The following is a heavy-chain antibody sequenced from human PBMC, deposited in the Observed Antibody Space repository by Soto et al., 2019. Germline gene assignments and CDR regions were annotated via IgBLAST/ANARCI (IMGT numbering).Heavy chain of an antibody. CDR2: IYYSGST. V-gene: IGHV4-61*01. D-gene: IGHD3-3*01. CDR1: GGSVSSGSYY. J-gene: IGHJ6*02. Sequence: QVQLQESGPGLVKPSETLSLTCTVSGGSVSSGSYYWSWIRQPPGKGLEWIGYIYYSGSTNYNPSLKRRVTISVDTSKNQFSLKLSSVTAADTAVYYCAGGVITIFEGGMDVWGQGTTVTVSS. CDR3: AGGVITIFEGGMDV.